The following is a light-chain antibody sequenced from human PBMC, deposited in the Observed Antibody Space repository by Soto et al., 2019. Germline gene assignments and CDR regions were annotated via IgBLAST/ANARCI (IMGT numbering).Light chain of an antibody. CDR3: QSYDSSLSGSSYV. CDR1: SSNIGAGYD. J-gene: IGLJ1*01. V-gene: IGLV1-40*01. Sequence: QSVLTQPPSVSGAPGQRVTISCTGSSSNIGAGYDVHWYQQLPGTAPKLLIYGNSNRPSGVPDRFSGSKSGTSASLAITGLQAEDEADYYCQSYDSSLSGSSYVFGTGTKVTDL. CDR2: GNS.